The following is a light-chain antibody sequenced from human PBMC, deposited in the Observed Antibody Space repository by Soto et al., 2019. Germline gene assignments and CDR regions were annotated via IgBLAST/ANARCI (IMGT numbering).Light chain of an antibody. Sequence: DIQMTQSPSSLSASVGDRVTITCRTSQSVSSYLNWYQQKPGKAPNLLIFPASSLQSGVPSRFSGSGSGTDFTLTVNSLQPEDFATYYCQQSYTYPHTFGQGTKLEIK. CDR3: QQSYTYPHT. J-gene: IGKJ2*01. CDR1: QSVSSY. V-gene: IGKV1-39*01. CDR2: PAS.